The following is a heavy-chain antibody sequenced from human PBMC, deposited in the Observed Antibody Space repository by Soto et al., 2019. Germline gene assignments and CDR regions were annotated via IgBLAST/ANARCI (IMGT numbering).Heavy chain of an antibody. CDR2: ISYDGSNK. CDR1: GFTFSSYG. J-gene: IGHJ3*02. Sequence: QVQLVESGGGVVQPGRSLRLSCAASGFTFSSYGMHWVGQAPGKGLEWVAVISYDGSNKYYADSVKGRFPISRDNSKKALYLQMNSLRAEDTAVYYCAKEDYPGYDDRIGYYSGAFDIRGQGPMVTVSS. V-gene: IGHV3-30*18. CDR3: AKEDYPGYDDRIGYYSGAFDI. D-gene: IGHD3-22*01.